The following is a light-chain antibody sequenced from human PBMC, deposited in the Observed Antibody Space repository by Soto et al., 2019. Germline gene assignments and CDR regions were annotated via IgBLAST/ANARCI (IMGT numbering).Light chain of an antibody. V-gene: IGKV3-20*01. CDR1: QSVSSSF. CDR2: GAS. Sequence: EIVVTQSPGTLSLSRGERATLSCRASQSVSSSFLAWYQQRPGQAPRLLIFGASYRATGIPDRFSGSGSGTDFTLTISRLEPEDFAVYYCQHYGSSPPEFTFGPGTKVDSK. J-gene: IGKJ3*01. CDR3: QHYGSSPPEFT.